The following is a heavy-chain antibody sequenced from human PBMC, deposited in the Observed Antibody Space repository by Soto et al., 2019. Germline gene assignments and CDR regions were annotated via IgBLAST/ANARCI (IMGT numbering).Heavy chain of an antibody. D-gene: IGHD3-9*01. Sequence: SQTLSLTCAISGDSVSSNSAAWNWISQSPSRGLEWLGRTYYRSKWYYDSALSVKSRITINPDTSKNQLSLQLNSVTPEDTAVYYCARDVGAGYYFDYWGQGTLVTVSS. CDR3: ARDVGAGYYFDY. CDR1: GDSVSSNSAA. V-gene: IGHV6-1*01. J-gene: IGHJ4*02. CDR2: TYYRSKWYY.